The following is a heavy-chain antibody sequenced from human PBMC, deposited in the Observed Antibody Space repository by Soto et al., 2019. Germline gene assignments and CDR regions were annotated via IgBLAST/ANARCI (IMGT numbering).Heavy chain of an antibody. CDR1: GFTFSSYA. J-gene: IGHJ4*02. CDR3: ARGIVGATDRPVGD. D-gene: IGHD1-26*01. Sequence: GGSLRLSCAASGFTFSSYAMHWVRQAPGKGLEWVAVISYDGSNKYYADSVKGRFTISRDNSKNTLYLQMNSLRAEDTAVYYCARGIVGATDRPVGDWGQGTLVTVSS. V-gene: IGHV3-30-3*01. CDR2: ISYDGSNK.